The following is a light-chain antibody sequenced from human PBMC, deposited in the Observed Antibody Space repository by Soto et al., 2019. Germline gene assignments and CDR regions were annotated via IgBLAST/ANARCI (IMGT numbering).Light chain of an antibody. CDR3: SSYTSSSTFV. V-gene: IGLV2-18*02. CDR2: EVS. CDR1: SSDVGSYNR. Sequence: ALTPPPPPSRSSWQSVTHSSPGTSSDVGSYNRVSWYQQPPGTAPKLMIYEVSNRPSGVPDRFSGSKSGNTASLTISGLQAEDEADYYCSSYTSSSTFVFGTGTKVTVL. J-gene: IGLJ1*01.